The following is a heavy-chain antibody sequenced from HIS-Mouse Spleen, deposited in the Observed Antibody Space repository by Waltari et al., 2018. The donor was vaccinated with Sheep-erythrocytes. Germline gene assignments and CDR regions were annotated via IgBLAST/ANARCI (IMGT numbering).Heavy chain of an antibody. D-gene: IGHD1-26*01. CDR1: GFTVSSYW. V-gene: IGHV3-74*01. Sequence: EVQLVESGGGLVQPGGSLRLSCAAPGFTVSSYWMHWVRQAPGKGLVWVSRINSDGSSTSYADSVKGRFTISRDNAKNTLYLQMNSLRAEDTAVYYCARETEWELSFDYWGQGTLVTVSS. J-gene: IGHJ4*02. CDR3: ARETEWELSFDY. CDR2: INSDGSST.